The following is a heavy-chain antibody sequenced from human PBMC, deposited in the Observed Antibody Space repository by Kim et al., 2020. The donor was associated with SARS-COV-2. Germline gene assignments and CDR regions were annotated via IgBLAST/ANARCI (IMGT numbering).Heavy chain of an antibody. J-gene: IGHJ4*02. D-gene: IGHD3-22*01. V-gene: IGHV4-59*01. Sequence: LKSRVTISVDTSKNQFSLKLSSVTAADTAVYYCARYYYYDSSGYYWRFDYWGQGTLVTVSS. CDR3: ARYYYYDSSGYYWRFDY.